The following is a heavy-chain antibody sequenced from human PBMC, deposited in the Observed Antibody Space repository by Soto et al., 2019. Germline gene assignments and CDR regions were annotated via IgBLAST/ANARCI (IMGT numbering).Heavy chain of an antibody. D-gene: IGHD1-26*01. CDR2: ITTSGSTK. V-gene: IGHV3-48*03. CDR3: ASLVGATYGRPHFDY. Sequence: PGGSLRLSCAASGFTFSTYEMNWVRQAPGRGLEWISYITTSGSTKYYADPVKGRFTISRDNAKNSLYLQMNSLRAEDTAVYYCASLVGATYGRPHFDYWGQGTMVTVYS. J-gene: IGHJ4*02. CDR1: GFTFSTYE.